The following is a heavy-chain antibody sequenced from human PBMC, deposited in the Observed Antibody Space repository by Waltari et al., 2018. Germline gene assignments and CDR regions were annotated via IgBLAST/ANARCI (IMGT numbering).Heavy chain of an antibody. CDR3: AREESSGYPFDY. Sequence: QLQLQESGPGLVKPSETLSLTCTVSGGPISSSSYYWGWIRQPPGKGLEWIGSIYYSGSTYYNPSLKSRVTISVDTSKNQFSLKLSSVTAADTAVYYCAREESSGYPFDYWGQGTLVTVSS. CDR2: IYYSGST. D-gene: IGHD3-22*01. V-gene: IGHV4-39*07. J-gene: IGHJ4*02. CDR1: GGPISSSSYY.